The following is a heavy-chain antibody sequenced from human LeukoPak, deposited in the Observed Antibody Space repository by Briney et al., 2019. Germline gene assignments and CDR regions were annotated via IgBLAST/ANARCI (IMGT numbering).Heavy chain of an antibody. V-gene: IGHV1-2*02. CDR3: ARDTRVTNGDY. CDR2: VNPNNGDT. D-gene: IGHD2-15*01. J-gene: IGHJ4*02. CDR1: GYTFTGYY. Sequence: ASVKVSCKASGYTFTGYYIHWVRQAPGQGLEWVGLVNPNNGDTKYAQKFQGRVTITRDTSVNTAYMELSRLTSDDTAVYYCARDTRVTNGDYWGQGTLVTVSS.